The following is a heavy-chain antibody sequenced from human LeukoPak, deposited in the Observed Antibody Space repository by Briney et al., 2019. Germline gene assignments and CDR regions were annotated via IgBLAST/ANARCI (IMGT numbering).Heavy chain of an antibody. CDR3: ARGSSGNWNYGGAHHAFDI. D-gene: IGHD1-7*01. J-gene: IGHJ3*02. Sequence: GASVKVSCKASGGTFSSYAISWVRQAPGQGLEWMGRIIPIFGTANYAQKFQGRVTITTDESTSTAYMELSSLRSEDTAVYYCARGSSGNWNYGGAHHAFDIWGQGTMVTVSS. CDR1: GGTFSSYA. V-gene: IGHV1-69*05. CDR2: IIPIFGTA.